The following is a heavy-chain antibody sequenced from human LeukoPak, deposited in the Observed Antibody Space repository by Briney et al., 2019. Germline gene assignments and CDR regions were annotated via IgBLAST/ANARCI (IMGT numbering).Heavy chain of an antibody. CDR3: ARLGVWGSYRYSSVGDY. V-gene: IGHV5-51*01. Sequence: ESLKISCKGSGYSFTSYWIGWVRQMPGKGLEWMGIIYPGASDTRYSPSFQGQVTISADKSMSTAYLQWSSLKASDTAMYYCARLGVWGSYRYSSVGDYWGQGTLVTVSS. CDR1: GYSFTSYW. J-gene: IGHJ4*02. D-gene: IGHD3-16*02. CDR2: IYPGASDT.